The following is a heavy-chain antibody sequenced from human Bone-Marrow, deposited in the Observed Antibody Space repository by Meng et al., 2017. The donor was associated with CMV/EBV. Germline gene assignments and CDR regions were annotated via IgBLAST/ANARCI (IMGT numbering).Heavy chain of an antibody. CDR2: IIPILGTA. V-gene: IGHV1-69*01. J-gene: IGHJ4*02. Sequence: QVQLVQSGAEVKTPGASVKVYGTASADTFSSYAISWVREAPGQGLEWMGGIIPILGTANDAKKFQGRVTITADESTSTAYMELSSLRSEDTAVYYCARDPGSRYSSSHLFDYWGQGTLVTVSS. D-gene: IGHD6-6*01. CDR1: ADTFSSYA. CDR3: ARDPGSRYSSSHLFDY.